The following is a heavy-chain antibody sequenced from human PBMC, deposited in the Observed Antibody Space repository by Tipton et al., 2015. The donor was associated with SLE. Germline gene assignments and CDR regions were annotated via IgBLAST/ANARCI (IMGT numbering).Heavy chain of an antibody. CDR1: GGSISSYY. D-gene: IGHD3-3*01. J-gene: IGHJ4*02. CDR2: IYYSGST. Sequence: TLSLTCTVSGGSISSYYWSWIRPPPGKGLEWIGRIYYSGSTYYNPSLKSRVTISVDTSKNQFSLKLSRVTAADTAVYYCRLMTITSLFDYWGQATLVTVSS. V-gene: IGHV4-59*07. CDR3: RLMTITSLFDY.